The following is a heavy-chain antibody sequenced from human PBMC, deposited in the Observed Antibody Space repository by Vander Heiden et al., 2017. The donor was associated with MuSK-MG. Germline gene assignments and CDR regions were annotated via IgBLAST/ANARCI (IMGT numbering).Heavy chain of an antibody. V-gene: IGHV4-61*02. CDR3: ARDDCSGGSCHWYFDL. D-gene: IGHD2-15*01. CDR1: GGSISTGSYY. J-gene: IGHJ2*01. CDR2: IYTSGNI. Sequence: QVQLQESGPGLVTPSQTLSLTCTVSGGSISTGSYYWSWIRQPAGKGLEWIGRIYTSGNINYNPSLKSRVTISVDTSKNQFSLKLSSVTAADTAVYYCARDDCSGGSCHWYFDLWGRGTLVTVSS.